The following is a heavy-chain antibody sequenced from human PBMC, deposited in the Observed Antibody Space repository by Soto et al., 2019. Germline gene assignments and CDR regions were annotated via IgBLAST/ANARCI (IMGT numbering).Heavy chain of an antibody. CDR2: IITIFGTA. Sequence: SVPLSWKSSGGTLSSYAIIRVRLDSGQGLEWLGEIITIFGTANYAQKFQGRVTITADESKSTAYMELSSLRSEDTAVYYCAIKDLYYGDYARTYCYYGMDVWVQGTTVTV. V-gene: IGHV1-69*01. CDR3: AIKDLYYGDYARTYCYYGMDV. CDR1: GGTLSSYA. J-gene: IGHJ6*02. D-gene: IGHD4-17*01.